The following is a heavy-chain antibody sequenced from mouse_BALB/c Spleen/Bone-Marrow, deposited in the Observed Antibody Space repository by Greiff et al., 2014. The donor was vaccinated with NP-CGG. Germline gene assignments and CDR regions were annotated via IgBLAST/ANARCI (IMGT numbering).Heavy chain of an antibody. CDR1: GYSFTGHF. CDR3: ARVTTDWYFDV. V-gene: IGHV1-20*02. J-gene: IGHJ1*01. D-gene: IGHD1-1*01. CDR2: INPYNGDT. Sequence: VQLKESGPELVKPGAPVKISCKASGYSFTGHFMNWVMQSHGKSLEWIGRINPYNGDTFYNQKFKGKATLTVDKSSSTAHMELRSLASEDSAVYYCARVTTDWYFDVWGAGTTVTVSS.